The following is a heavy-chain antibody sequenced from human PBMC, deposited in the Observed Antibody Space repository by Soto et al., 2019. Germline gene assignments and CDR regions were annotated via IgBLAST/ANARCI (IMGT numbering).Heavy chain of an antibody. D-gene: IGHD3-3*02. CDR2: INAGNGNT. Sequence: ASVKVSCKSSGYPFTHYGITWVRQAPGQRLEWMGWINAGNGNTKYSQKFQGRVTITRDTSASTAYMELSSLRSEDTAVYYCASRISPGPGYYYYYGMDVWGQGTTVTVSS. CDR1: GYPFTHYG. V-gene: IGHV1-3*01. CDR3: ASRISPGPGYYYYYGMDV. J-gene: IGHJ6*02.